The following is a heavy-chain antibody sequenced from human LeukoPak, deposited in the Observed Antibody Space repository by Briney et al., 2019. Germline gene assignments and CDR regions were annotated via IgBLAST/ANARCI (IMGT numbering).Heavy chain of an antibody. D-gene: IGHD2-21*02. CDR3: ARDGDCGGDCYQENWFDP. Sequence: SETLSLTCTVSGGSISSYYWSWIRQPPGKGLEWIGYIYYSGSTNYNPSLKSRVTISVDTSKNQFSLKLSSVTAADTAVYYCARDGDCGGDCYQENWFDPWGQGTLVTVSS. V-gene: IGHV4-59*01. J-gene: IGHJ5*02. CDR2: IYYSGST. CDR1: GGSISSYY.